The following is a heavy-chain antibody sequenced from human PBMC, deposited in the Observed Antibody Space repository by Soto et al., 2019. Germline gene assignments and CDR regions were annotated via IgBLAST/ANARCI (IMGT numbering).Heavy chain of an antibody. CDR3: ASSSSSRWYFDL. V-gene: IGHV3-33*01. Sequence: QVQLVESGGGVVQPGRSLRLSCAASGFTFSSYGMHWVRQAPGKGLEWVSAIWYDGSNKYYADSVKGRFTISRDNSKNTLYLQMNSLRAEDTAVYYCASSSSSRWYFDLWGRGTLVTVSS. CDR2: IWYDGSNK. D-gene: IGHD6-6*01. J-gene: IGHJ2*01. CDR1: GFTFSSYG.